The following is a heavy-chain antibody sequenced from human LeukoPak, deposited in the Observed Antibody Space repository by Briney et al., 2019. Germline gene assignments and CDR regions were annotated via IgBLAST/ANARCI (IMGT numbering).Heavy chain of an antibody. CDR3: ARAFTYYYDSSGYMGSYYFDY. D-gene: IGHD3-22*01. V-gene: IGHV4-59*01. J-gene: IGHJ4*02. Sequence: PSETLSLTCTVSGGSISSYYWSWIRQPPGKGLEWIGYIYYSGSTNYNPSLKSRVTISVDTSKNQFPLKLSSVTAADTAVYYCARAFTYYYDSSGYMGSYYFDYWGQGTLVTVSS. CDR2: IYYSGST. CDR1: GGSISSYY.